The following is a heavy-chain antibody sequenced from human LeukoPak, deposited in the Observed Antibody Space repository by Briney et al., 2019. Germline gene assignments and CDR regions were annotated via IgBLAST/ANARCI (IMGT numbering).Heavy chain of an antibody. V-gene: IGHV1-2*02. CDR3: ACSRNNHFDY. D-gene: IGHD1-14*01. CDR2: INPDIGVT. Sequence: ASVKVSRKASGYTFTGYYMHWVRQAPGQALEGMGWINPDIGVTHYAQSFQCRVTMTRDTSIITAYMELSRLRSDDTAVYYCACSRNNHFDYWGQGTLVTVSS. J-gene: IGHJ4*02. CDR1: GYTFTGYY.